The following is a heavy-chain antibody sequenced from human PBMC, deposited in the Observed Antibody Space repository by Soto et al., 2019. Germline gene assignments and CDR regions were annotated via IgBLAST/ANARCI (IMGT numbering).Heavy chain of an antibody. CDR2: ISGSGGST. Sequence: GGSLRLSCAASGFTFSSYAMSWVRQAPGKGLEWVSAISGSGGSTYYADSVKGRFTISRDNSKNTLYLQMNSLRAEDTAVYYCAKPKFVEYSSSEGAYYYGMDVWGQGTTVTVSS. CDR1: GFTFSSYA. CDR3: AKPKFVEYSSSEGAYYYGMDV. V-gene: IGHV3-23*01. J-gene: IGHJ6*02. D-gene: IGHD6-6*01.